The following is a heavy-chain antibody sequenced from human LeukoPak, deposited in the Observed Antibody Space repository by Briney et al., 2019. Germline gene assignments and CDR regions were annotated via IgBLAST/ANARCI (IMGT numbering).Heavy chain of an antibody. CDR3: ARGVLLVHYYYYYMDV. J-gene: IGHJ6*03. Sequence: SETLSLTCTVSGGSISSYYWSWIRQPPGKGLEWIGYIYYSGSTNYKPSLKSRVTISVDTSKNQFSLKLSSVTAADTAVYYCARGVLLVHYYYYYMDVWGKGTTVTISS. D-gene: IGHD3-10*01. CDR2: IYYSGST. CDR1: GGSISSYY. V-gene: IGHV4-59*01.